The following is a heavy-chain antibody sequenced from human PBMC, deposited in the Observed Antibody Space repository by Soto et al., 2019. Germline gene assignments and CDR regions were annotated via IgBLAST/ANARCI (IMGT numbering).Heavy chain of an antibody. Sequence: QVQLVESGGGVVQPGRSLRLSCAASGFIFSSYGMHWVRQAPGKGLEWVAVISYDENNKHYADSVKGRFTISRDNSKNTQYLQMNSLRVEDTSVYYWARSTTWAPNYYYYALDVWGQGTTVTVSS. D-gene: IGHD1-1*01. CDR2: ISYDENNK. CDR3: ARSTTWAPNYYYYALDV. V-gene: IGHV3-30*03. CDR1: GFIFSSYG. J-gene: IGHJ6*02.